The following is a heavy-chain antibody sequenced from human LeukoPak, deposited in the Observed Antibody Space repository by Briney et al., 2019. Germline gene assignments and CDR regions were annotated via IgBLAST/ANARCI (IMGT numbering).Heavy chain of an antibody. J-gene: IGHJ4*02. Sequence: GGSLRLSCAASGFTFSGYYMSWIRQAPGKGLEWVAPICDDGGSKYYADSVKGRFIISRDNSKNTLYLQMNSLRAEDTAVYYCARGYCSGGSCYQGYFDYWGQGTLVTVSS. CDR1: GFTFSGYY. CDR2: ICDDGGSK. V-gene: IGHV3-33*08. CDR3: ARGYCSGGSCYQGYFDY. D-gene: IGHD2-15*01.